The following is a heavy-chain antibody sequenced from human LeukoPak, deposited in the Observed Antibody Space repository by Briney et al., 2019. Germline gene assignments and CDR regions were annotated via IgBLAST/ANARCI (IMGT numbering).Heavy chain of an antibody. CDR2: ISAYNGNT. Sequence: ASVKVSCKASGYTFTSYGISWVRQAPGQGLEWMGWISAYNGNTNYAQKLQGRVTMTTDTSTSTAYMELRSLRSDDTAVYYCARAAIPYYYDSSGYYFFDYWGQGTLVTVSS. CDR1: GYTFTSYG. V-gene: IGHV1-18*01. D-gene: IGHD3-22*01. J-gene: IGHJ4*02. CDR3: ARAAIPYYYDSSGYYFFDY.